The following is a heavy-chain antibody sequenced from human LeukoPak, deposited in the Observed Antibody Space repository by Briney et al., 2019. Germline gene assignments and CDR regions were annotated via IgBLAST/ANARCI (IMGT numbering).Heavy chain of an antibody. CDR1: GFAFSRYW. CDR3: AKDFGRFLEWLLYELDY. J-gene: IGHJ4*02. CDR2: IKQDGGEI. D-gene: IGHD3-3*01. Sequence: GGSLRLSCAASGFAFSRYWMSWVRQVPRKGLEWVANIKQDGGEIYYVDSVKGRFTISRDNSKNTLYLQMNSLRAEDTAVYYCAKDFGRFLEWLLYELDYWGQGTLVTVSS. V-gene: IGHV3-7*01.